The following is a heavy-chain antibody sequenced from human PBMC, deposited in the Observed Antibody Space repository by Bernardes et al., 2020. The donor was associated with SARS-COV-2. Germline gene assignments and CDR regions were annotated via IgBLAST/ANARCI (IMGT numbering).Heavy chain of an antibody. CDR3: ARQLAGTLDY. V-gene: IGHV4-59*08. D-gene: IGHD6-13*01. Sequence: SEPLSPTCTASGGSISSYYWSWLRPPPGKGLEWIGYIYYSGSTNYNPSLKSRVTISVDTSKNQFSLKLSSVTAADTAVYYCARQLAGTLDYWGQGTLVTVSS. J-gene: IGHJ4*02. CDR1: GGSISSYY. CDR2: IYYSGST.